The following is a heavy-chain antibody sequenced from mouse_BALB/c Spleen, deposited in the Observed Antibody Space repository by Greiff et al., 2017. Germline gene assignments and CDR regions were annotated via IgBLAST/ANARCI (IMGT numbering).Heavy chain of an antibody. CDR1: GYSITSGYY. J-gene: IGHJ4*01. CDR2: ISYDGSN. D-gene: IGHD1-2*01. V-gene: IGHV3-6*02. CDR3: ARHYGAYYAMDY. Sequence: EVQLVESGPGLVKPSQSLSLTCSVTGYSITSGYYWNWIRQFPGNKLEWMGYISYDGSNNYNPSLKNRISITRDTSKNQFFLKLNSVTTEDTATYYCARHYGAYYAMDYWGQGTSVTVSS.